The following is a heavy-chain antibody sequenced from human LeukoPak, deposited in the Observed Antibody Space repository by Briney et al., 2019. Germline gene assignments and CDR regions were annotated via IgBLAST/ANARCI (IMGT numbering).Heavy chain of an antibody. CDR2: TNHRGST. CDR3: AGRLRGFYFDY. D-gene: IGHD3-16*01. J-gene: IGHJ4*02. Sequence: SETLSLTCAVYGGSFSAYYWSWIRQPPGKGLEWIGETNHRGSTNYNPSPKSRVTISVDTSKNQFSLKLSSVTAADTAVYYCAGRLRGFYFDYWGQGTLVTVSS. CDR1: GGSFSAYY. V-gene: IGHV4-34*01.